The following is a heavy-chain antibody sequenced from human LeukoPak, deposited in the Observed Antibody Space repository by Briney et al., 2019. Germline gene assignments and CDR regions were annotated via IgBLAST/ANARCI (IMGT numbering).Heavy chain of an antibody. Sequence: SETLSLTCTASGGSVSSGSYYWNWIRQAPGKGLEWIGYIHYSGSTNHNSSLKSRVTISVDTSKNQYSLKLSSVTAADTAVYYCARDGVAGGFDYWGQGTLVTVSS. CDR2: IHYSGST. CDR1: GGSVSSGSYY. V-gene: IGHV4-61*01. J-gene: IGHJ4*02. D-gene: IGHD6-19*01. CDR3: ARDGVAGGFDY.